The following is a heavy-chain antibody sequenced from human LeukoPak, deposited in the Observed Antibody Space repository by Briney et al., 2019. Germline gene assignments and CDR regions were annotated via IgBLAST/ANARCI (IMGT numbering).Heavy chain of an antibody. CDR2: IYYSGST. V-gene: IGHV4-39*01. CDR3: ASTYYYDTSGYSTFDY. Sequence: SETLSLTCTVSGGSISSSSYYWGWIRQPPGKGLEWIGSIYYSGSTYYNPSLKSRVTISVDTSKNQFSLKLSSVTAADTAVYYCASTYYYDTSGYSTFDYWGQGTLVAVSS. J-gene: IGHJ4*02. CDR1: GGSISSSSYY. D-gene: IGHD3-22*01.